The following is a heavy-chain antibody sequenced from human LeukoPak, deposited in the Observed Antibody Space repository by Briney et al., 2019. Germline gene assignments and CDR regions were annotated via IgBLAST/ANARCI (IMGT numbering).Heavy chain of an antibody. Sequence: GGSLRLSCAASGFTFSSYEMNWVRQAPGKGLEGVSYISSSGSTIYYADSVKGRFTISRDNAKNSLYLQMNSLRAEDTAVYYCARVGRTVTTLSLDYWGQGTLVTVSS. CDR2: ISSSGSTI. D-gene: IGHD4-17*01. CDR3: ARVGRTVTTLSLDY. V-gene: IGHV3-48*03. J-gene: IGHJ4*02. CDR1: GFTFSSYE.